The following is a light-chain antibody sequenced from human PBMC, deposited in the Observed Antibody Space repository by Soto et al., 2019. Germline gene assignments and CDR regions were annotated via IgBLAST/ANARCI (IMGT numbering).Light chain of an antibody. CDR2: DSS. J-gene: IGKJ5*01. CDR3: QQRSNWPPIN. Sequence: EIVLTQSPATLSLSPVERATLSCRASQSVSSYLAWYQQKPGQAPRLLIYDSSNMATGIPARFRGSVSWTGFTLTNSSLEPEDFAVYYSQQRSNWPPINFGQGTRLEIK. V-gene: IGKV3-11*01. CDR1: QSVSSY.